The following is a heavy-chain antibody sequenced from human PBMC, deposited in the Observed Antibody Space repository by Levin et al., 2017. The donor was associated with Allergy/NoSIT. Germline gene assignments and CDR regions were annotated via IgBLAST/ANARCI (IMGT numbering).Heavy chain of an antibody. D-gene: IGHD6-13*01. V-gene: IGHV4-4*02. J-gene: IGHJ4*02. CDR2: IFHSGST. Sequence: SETLSLTCAVSGGSISSSNWWSWVRQPPGKGLEWIGEIFHSGSTRYNPSLMSRVTISVDKSKNQFSLKLTSVTAADTAVDYGARGLEGYSRSGHETYFFEYWGQGTLVTVSS. CDR3: ARGLEGYSRSGHETYFFEY. CDR1: GGSISSSNW.